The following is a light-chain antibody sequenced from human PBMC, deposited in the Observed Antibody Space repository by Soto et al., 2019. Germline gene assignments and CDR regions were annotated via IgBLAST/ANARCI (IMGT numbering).Light chain of an antibody. CDR2: EVT. CDR1: SSDVGGYNY. CDR3: SSFAGSNDYVV. V-gene: IGLV2-8*01. J-gene: IGLJ2*01. Sequence: QSALTQPPSASGSPGQSVTISCTGTSSDVGGYNYVSWYQQHPGKAPKLMIYEVTKRPSGVPDRFSGSRSGNTASLTVSGLQADDEADYYCSSFAGSNDYVVFGGGTKVTVL.